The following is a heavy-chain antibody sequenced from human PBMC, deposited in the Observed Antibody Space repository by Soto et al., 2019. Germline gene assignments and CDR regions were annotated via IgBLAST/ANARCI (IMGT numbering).Heavy chain of an antibody. J-gene: IGHJ5*01. Sequence: QVQLQESGPGLVKPSQTLSLTCTVSGGSTSSGAYYWGWIRQHSGKGLEWIGYMHYSGRAYYNPSLTTRVIISVDTSMNPFSLKLSSVTAADTAMYYCARYFFDSSGYSNWFDSWGQGTLVTVSS. CDR3: ARYFFDSSGYSNWFDS. V-gene: IGHV4-31*03. D-gene: IGHD3-22*01. CDR2: MHYSGRA. CDR1: GGSTSSGAYY.